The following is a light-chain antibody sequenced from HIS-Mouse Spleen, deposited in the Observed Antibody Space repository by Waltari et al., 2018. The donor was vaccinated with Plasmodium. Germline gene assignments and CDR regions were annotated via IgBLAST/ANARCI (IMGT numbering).Light chain of an antibody. V-gene: IGKV3-20*01. CDR3: QQYGSSPLT. Sequence: EIVLTQSPGTLSLSPGESATLSCRARQSVSSGYLAWYQQKPGQAPRRLIYGASSRATGIPDRVSGSGSGTDFTLTISRLEPEDFAVYYCQQYGSSPLTFGGGTKVEIK. CDR1: QSVSSGY. CDR2: GAS. J-gene: IGKJ4*01.